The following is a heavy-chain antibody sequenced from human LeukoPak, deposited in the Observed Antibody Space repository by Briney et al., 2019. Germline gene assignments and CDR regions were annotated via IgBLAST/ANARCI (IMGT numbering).Heavy chain of an antibody. CDR1: GGSISSGGYY. D-gene: IGHD6-13*01. Sequence: PSETLSLTCTVSGGSISSGGYYWSWIRQHPGKGLEWIVYIYYSGSTYYNPSLKSRVTISVDTSKNQFSLKLSSVTAADTAVYYCARSIAAAGTSAFDIWGQGTMVTVSS. CDR2: IYYSGST. J-gene: IGHJ3*02. V-gene: IGHV4-31*03. CDR3: ARSIAAAGTSAFDI.